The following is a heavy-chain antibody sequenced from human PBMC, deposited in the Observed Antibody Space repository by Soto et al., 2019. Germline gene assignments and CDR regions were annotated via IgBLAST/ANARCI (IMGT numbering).Heavy chain of an antibody. CDR2: IIPIFGTA. J-gene: IGHJ4*02. CDR3: ARDAPPRNVSSLVRDGYNIPFDY. CDR1: GGTFSSYA. D-gene: IGHD3-9*01. V-gene: IGHV1-69*13. Sequence: ASVKVSCKASGGTFSSYAISWVRQAPGQGLEWMGGIIPIFGTANYAQKFQGRVTITADESTSTAYMELSSLRSEDTAVYYCARDAPPRNVSSLVRDGYNIPFDYWGQGTLVTVSS.